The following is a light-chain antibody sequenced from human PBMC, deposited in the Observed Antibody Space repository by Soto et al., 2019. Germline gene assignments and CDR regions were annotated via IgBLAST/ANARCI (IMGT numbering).Light chain of an antibody. CDR2: KAS. CDR3: QQYDSYSVRT. J-gene: IGKJ1*01. V-gene: IGKV1-5*03. CDR1: QTITTS. Sequence: DIQMTQSPSTLSACVGDGVSITCRASQTITTSLAWYQQKPGKAPKLLIYKASSLESGVPSRFSGSGSGTEFTLTISSLQPDDFATYYCQQYDSYSVRTFGQGTKVEI.